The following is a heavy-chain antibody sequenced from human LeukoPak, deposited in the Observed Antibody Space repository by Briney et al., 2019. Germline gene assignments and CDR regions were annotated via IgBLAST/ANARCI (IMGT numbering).Heavy chain of an antibody. CDR3: ASSYCSGGSCYPNWFDP. CDR2: IYYSGST. Sequence: SETLSLTCTVSGGSMSSSSYYWGWIRQPPGKGLEWIGSIYYSGSTYYNPSLKSRVTISVDTSKNQFSLKLSSVTAADTAVYYCASSYCSGGSCYPNWFDPWGQGTLVTVSS. D-gene: IGHD2-15*01. J-gene: IGHJ5*02. V-gene: IGHV4-39*01. CDR1: GGSMSSSSYY.